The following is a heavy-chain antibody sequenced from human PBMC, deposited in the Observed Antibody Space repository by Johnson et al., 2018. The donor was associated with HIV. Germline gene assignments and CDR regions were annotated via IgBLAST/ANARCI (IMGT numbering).Heavy chain of an antibody. CDR2: ISYDGSNK. CDR1: GFTFSSYA. CDR3: AKGGLWFGESIDAFDI. J-gene: IGHJ3*02. Sequence: VQLVESGGGVVRPGGSLRLSCAASGFTFSSYAMHWVRQAPGKGLEWVAVISYDGSNKYYADSVKGRFTISRDNSKNTLYLQMNSLRAEDTAVYYCAKGGLWFGESIDAFDIWCQGTMVSVSS. D-gene: IGHD3-10*01. V-gene: IGHV3-30*01.